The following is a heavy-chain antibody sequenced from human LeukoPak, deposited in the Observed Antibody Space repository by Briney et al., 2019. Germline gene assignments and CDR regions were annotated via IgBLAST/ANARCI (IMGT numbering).Heavy chain of an antibody. Sequence: GGSLRLSCAASGFTFSSYSMNWVRQAPGKGLEWVSSISSSSSYIYYADSVKGRFTISRDNAKNSLYLQMNSLRAEDTAVYYCARDGDSSSWPPGFDPWSQGTLVTVSS. D-gene: IGHD6-13*01. CDR3: ARDGDSSSWPPGFDP. CDR1: GFTFSSYS. V-gene: IGHV3-21*01. J-gene: IGHJ5*02. CDR2: ISSSSSYI.